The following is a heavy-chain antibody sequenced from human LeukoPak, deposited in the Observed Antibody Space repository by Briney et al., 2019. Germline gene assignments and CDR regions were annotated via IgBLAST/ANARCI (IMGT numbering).Heavy chain of an antibody. CDR3: ARGRSSGGLPYEFDY. D-gene: IGHD3-22*01. CDR1: GYTFTGYY. V-gene: IGHV1-2*06. J-gene: IGHJ4*02. Sequence: ASVKVSCKASGYTFTGYYMHWVRQAPGQGLEWMGRINPNSGGTDYAQRFQGRVTMTRDTSISTAYMELSRLRSDDTAVYYCARGRSSGGLPYEFDYWGQGTLVTVSS. CDR2: INPNSGGT.